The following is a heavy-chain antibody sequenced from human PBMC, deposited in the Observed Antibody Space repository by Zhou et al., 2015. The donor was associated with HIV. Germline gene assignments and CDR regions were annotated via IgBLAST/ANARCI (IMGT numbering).Heavy chain of an antibody. Sequence: EVQLVESGGGLVQPGRSLRLSCTASGFTFGDYAMSWFRQAPGKGLEWVGFIRSKAYGGTTEYAASVKGRFTISRDDSKSIAYLQMNSLKTEDTAVYYCTRGRCSSTSCPTGDAFDIWGQGTMVTVSS. J-gene: IGHJ3*02. D-gene: IGHD2-2*01. CDR1: GFTFGDYA. CDR3: TRGRCSSTSCPTGDAFDI. CDR2: IRSKAYGGTT. V-gene: IGHV3-49*03.